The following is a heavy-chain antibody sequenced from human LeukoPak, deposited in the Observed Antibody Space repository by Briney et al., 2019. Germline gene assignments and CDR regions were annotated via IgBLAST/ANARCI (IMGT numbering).Heavy chain of an antibody. J-gene: IGHJ4*02. D-gene: IGHD6-13*01. CDR3: ARVGQQLVSVDY. Sequence: SETLSLTCTVSGGSISSSSYYWSWIRQPAGEGLEWIGRIHTTGSTNYNPSLDSRVTISLDTSKNQFSLKLTSVTAADTAVYYCARVGQQLVSVDYWGQGTLVTVSS. V-gene: IGHV4-61*02. CDR2: IHTTGST. CDR1: GGSISSSSYY.